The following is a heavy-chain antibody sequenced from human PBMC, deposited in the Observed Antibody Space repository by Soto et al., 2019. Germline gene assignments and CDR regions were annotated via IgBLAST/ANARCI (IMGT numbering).Heavy chain of an antibody. D-gene: IGHD4-17*01. CDR2: IWDDGSNK. CDR1: GFTFSSYG. V-gene: IGHV3-33*01. CDR3: ARDRNECGASDAFDI. Sequence: QVQLVESGGGVVQPGRSLRLSCAASGFTFSSYGMHWVRQSPGKGLEWVAVIWDDGSNKYYADSVKGRFTISRDNSKNTLYLQMNSLRGEDTAVYYCARDRNECGASDAFDIWGQGTMGTASS. J-gene: IGHJ3*02.